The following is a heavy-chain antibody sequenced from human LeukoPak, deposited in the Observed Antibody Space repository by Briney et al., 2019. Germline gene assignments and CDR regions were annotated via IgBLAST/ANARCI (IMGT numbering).Heavy chain of an antibody. V-gene: IGHV3-30*18. CDR1: GFTFSSYG. CDR3: ANPSGRQWLVHYFDY. Sequence: GRSLRLSCAASGFTFSSYGMHWVRQAPGKGLEWVAVISYDGSNKYYADSVKGRFTISRDNSKNTLYLQMNSLRAEDTAVYYCANPSGRQWLVHYFDYWGQGTLVTVSS. D-gene: IGHD6-19*01. CDR2: ISYDGSNK. J-gene: IGHJ4*02.